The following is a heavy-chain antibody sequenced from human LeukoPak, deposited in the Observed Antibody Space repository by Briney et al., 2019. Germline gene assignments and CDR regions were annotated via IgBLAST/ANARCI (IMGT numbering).Heavy chain of an antibody. D-gene: IGHD6-13*01. CDR1: GFTFSSYG. CDR3: AKARGGRAAAGTGGPFDY. V-gene: IGHV3-30*18. Sequence: PGGSLRLSCAASGFTFSSYGMHWVRQAPGKGLEWVAVISYDGSNKYYTDSVKGRFTISRDNSKNTVYLQMNSLRAEDTAVYYCAKARGGRAAAGTGGPFDYWGQGTLVTVSS. J-gene: IGHJ4*02. CDR2: ISYDGSNK.